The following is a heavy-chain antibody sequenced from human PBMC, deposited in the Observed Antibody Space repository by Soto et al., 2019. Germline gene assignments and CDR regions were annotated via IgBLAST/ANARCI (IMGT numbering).Heavy chain of an antibody. CDR2: INHSGST. V-gene: IGHV4-34*01. CDR1: GGSFSGYY. CDR3: ERRRSLNYMDV. Sequence: SETLSLTCAVYGGSFSGYYWSWIRQPPGKGLEWIGEINHSGSTNYNPSLKSRVTISVDTSKNQFSLKLSSVTAADTAVYYCERRRSLNYMDVWGKGTTVT. J-gene: IGHJ6*03.